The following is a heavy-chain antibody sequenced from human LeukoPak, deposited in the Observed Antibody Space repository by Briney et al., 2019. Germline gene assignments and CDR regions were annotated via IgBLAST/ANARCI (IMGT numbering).Heavy chain of an antibody. CDR1: GFTFSSYW. CDR2: IKQDGSEK. J-gene: IGHJ5*02. V-gene: IGHV3-7*01. D-gene: IGHD3-3*01. Sequence: GGSLRLSCAASGFTFSSYWMSWVRQAPGKGLEWVANIKQDGSEKYYVDSVKGRFTTSRDNAKNSLYLQMNSLRAEDTAVYYCARVEVDDFWSGYYGPWGQGTLVTVSS. CDR3: ARVEVDDFWSGYYGP.